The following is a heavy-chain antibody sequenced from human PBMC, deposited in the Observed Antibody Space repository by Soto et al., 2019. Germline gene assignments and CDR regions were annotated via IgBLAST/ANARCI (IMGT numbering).Heavy chain of an antibody. D-gene: IGHD4-17*01. Sequence: SVKVSCKASGGTFSSYTISWVRQAPGQGLEWMGRIIPILGIANYAQKFQGRVTITADKSTSTAYMELSSLRSEDTAVYYCARDLDDGDYLYYFDYWGQGTLVTVS. CDR1: GGTFSSYT. V-gene: IGHV1-69*04. J-gene: IGHJ4*02. CDR2: IIPILGIA. CDR3: ARDLDDGDYLYYFDY.